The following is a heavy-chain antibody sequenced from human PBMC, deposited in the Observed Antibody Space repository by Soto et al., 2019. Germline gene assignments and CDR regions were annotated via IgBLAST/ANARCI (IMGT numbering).Heavy chain of an antibody. CDR3: ARGGVGAAGGMDV. J-gene: IGHJ6*02. CDR2: IIPIFTQT. CDR1: GYTFTIYT. V-gene: IGHV1-69*08. D-gene: IGHD1-26*01. Sequence: QVQLVQSGAEVKKPGSSVKVSCKSSGYTFTIYTVTWVRQAPGQGLEWMGRIIPIFTQTNYAQKFQDRVTITVDKSTSTVYMELSGLRYEDTAVYYCARGGVGAAGGMDVWGQGTTVTVSS.